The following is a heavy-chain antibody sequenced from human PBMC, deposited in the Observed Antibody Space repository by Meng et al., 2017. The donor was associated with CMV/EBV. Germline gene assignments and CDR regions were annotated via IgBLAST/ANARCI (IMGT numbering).Heavy chain of an antibody. D-gene: IGHD3-3*01. CDR3: ARGIFGVAH. J-gene: IGHJ4*02. CDR1: GGSFSGYY. CDR2: INHSGST. V-gene: IGHV4-34*01. Sequence: SETLSLTCAVYGGSFSGYYWSGIRQPPGKGLEWIGEINHSGSTNYNPSLKSRVAISVDTSKKQFSLKVSSVTAADTAMYYCARGIFGVAHWGQGTLVTVS.